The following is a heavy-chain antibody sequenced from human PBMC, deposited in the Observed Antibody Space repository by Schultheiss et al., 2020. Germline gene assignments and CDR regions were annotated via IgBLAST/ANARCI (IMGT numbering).Heavy chain of an antibody. D-gene: IGHD2-21*02. CDR1: GGSISSGGYY. V-gene: IGHV4-31*01. CDR3: ARAVVVVTGPHFDY. CDR2: IYYSGST. Sequence: SETLSLTCTVSGGSISSGGYYWSWIRQHPGKGLEWIGYIYYSGSTYYNPSLKSLVTISVDTSKNQFSLKLSSVTAADTAVYYCARAVVVVTGPHFDYWGQGTLVTVSS. J-gene: IGHJ4*02.